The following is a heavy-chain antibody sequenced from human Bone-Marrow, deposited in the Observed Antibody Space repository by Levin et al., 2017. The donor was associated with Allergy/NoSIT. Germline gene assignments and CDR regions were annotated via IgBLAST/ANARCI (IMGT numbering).Heavy chain of an antibody. V-gene: IGHV3-23*01. J-gene: IGHJ6*02. CDR1: GFTFSSYA. D-gene: IGHD2-2*01. Sequence: PGGSLRLSCVASGFTFSSYAMTWARQAPGKGLEWVSYISVSASGTYYADSVKGRFTISRDNSKNTLYLQMNSLRAEDTALYYCAKKVVVVSGSGYGMDVWGQGTTVTVSS. CDR3: AKKVVVVSGSGYGMDV. CDR2: ISVSASGT.